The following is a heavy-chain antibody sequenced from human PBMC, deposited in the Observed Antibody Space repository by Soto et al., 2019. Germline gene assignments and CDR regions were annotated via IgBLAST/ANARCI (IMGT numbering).Heavy chain of an antibody. CDR1: GFTFSSYA. CDR3: ERDRGAPRKYYFDS. V-gene: IGHV3-48*02. Sequence: GRSLRLSCAASGFTFSSYAMTWVRQAPGKGLEWVSYINSGSTIIYYADSVKGRFTISRDNAENSLYLQMNSLRDDDTAVYYCERDRGAPRKYYFDSWGQGALVTVSS. J-gene: IGHJ4*02. D-gene: IGHD1-26*01. CDR2: INSGSTII.